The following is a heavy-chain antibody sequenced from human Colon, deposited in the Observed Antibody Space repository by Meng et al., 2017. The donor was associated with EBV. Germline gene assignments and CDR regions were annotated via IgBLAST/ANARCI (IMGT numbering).Heavy chain of an antibody. Sequence: QGRAALLNPSGTLSLPCAVNGWSLSGAYWNWIRQPPGKGLEWIGEIIHGGSPSYNPSLKSRVTISIDTSKNQLSLMLSSVTAADTAVYYCARRPTGIDYWGQGTLVTVSS. D-gene: IGHD2-8*02. V-gene: IGHV4-34*12. CDR3: ARRPTGIDY. CDR1: GWSLSGAY. CDR2: IIHGGSP. J-gene: IGHJ4*02.